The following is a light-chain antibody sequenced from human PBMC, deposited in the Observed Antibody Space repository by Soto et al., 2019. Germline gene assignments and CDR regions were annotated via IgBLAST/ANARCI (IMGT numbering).Light chain of an antibody. CDR2: DTS. V-gene: IGKV3-20*01. CDR1: QSVSSSY. Sequence: ENVLTQSPGTLSLSPGERATLSCRASQSVSSSYLAWHQQKPGQAPRLLIYDTSSRATGIPDRFSGSGSGTDFTLTISRLEPEDFAVYYCQQYVTSPPMYTFGQGTKLEIK. CDR3: QQYVTSPPMYT. J-gene: IGKJ2*01.